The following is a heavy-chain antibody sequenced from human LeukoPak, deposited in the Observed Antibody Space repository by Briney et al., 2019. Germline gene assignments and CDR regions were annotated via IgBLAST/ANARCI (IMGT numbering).Heavy chain of an antibody. J-gene: IGHJ4*02. D-gene: IGHD3-10*01. V-gene: IGHV4-34*01. CDR2: INHSGST. Sequence: SETLSLTCAVYGGSFSGYYWSWIRQPPGKGLEWIGEINHSGSTNYNPSLKSRVTISVDTSKNQFSLKLSSVTAADTAVYYCARGRRWFGELSLVYWGQGTLVTVSP. CDR1: GGSFSGYY. CDR3: ARGRRWFGELSLVY.